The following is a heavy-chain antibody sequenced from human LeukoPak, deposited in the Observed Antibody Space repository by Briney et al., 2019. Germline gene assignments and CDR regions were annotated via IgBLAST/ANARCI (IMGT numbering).Heavy chain of an antibody. V-gene: IGHV4-59*01. CDR2: IYYSGST. J-gene: IGHJ4*02. Sequence: PSETLSLTCTVSGGSMSSYYWSWIRQPPGKGLEWIGYIYYSGSTNYNPSLKSRVTISVDTSKKQFSLKLSSVTAADTAVYYCARGGGYEPSDYWGRGTLVTVSS. CDR3: ARGGGYEPSDY. CDR1: GGSMSSYY. D-gene: IGHD5-12*01.